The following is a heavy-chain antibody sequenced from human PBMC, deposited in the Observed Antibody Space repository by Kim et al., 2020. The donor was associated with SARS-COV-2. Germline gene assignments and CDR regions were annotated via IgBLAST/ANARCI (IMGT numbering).Heavy chain of an antibody. V-gene: IGHV4-61*01. D-gene: IGHD3-22*01. CDR3: ARGGGYYYDSSGSRFDP. Sequence: SETLSLTCTVSGGSVSSGSYYWSWIRQPPGKGLEWIGYIYYSGSTNYNPSLKSRVTISVDTSKNQFSLKLSSVTAADTAVYYCARGGGYYYDSSGSRFDPWGQGTLVTVSS. CDR1: GGSVSSGSYY. CDR2: IYYSGST. J-gene: IGHJ5*02.